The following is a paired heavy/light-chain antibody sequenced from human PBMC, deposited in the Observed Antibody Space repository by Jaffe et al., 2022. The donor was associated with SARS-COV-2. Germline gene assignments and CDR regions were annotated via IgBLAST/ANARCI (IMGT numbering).Light chain of an antibody. Sequence: QTVVTQEPSLTVSPGGTVTLTCASSTGAVTSGYYPNWFQQKPGQAPRALIYTTSNKHSWTPARFSGSLLGGKAALTLSAVQPEDEAEYYCLLYYGGSWVFGGGTKLTVL. CDR2: TTS. V-gene: IGLV7-43*01. CDR3: LLYYGGSWV. CDR1: TGAVTSGYY. J-gene: IGLJ3*02.
Heavy chain of an antibody. Sequence: QVQLVESGGGVVQPGRSLRLSCAASGFTFSSYSMHWVRQAPGKGLEWVAVISHDGTKKYYPDSVKGRFTISRDKSDNTLYLQMSSLRVEDTAVYYCTRGQKWFGGSTNNDYWGQGTLVTVSS. J-gene: IGHJ4*02. CDR2: ISHDGTKK. CDR3: TRGQKWFGGSTNNDY. V-gene: IGHV3-30*04. D-gene: IGHD3-10*01. CDR1: GFTFSSYS.